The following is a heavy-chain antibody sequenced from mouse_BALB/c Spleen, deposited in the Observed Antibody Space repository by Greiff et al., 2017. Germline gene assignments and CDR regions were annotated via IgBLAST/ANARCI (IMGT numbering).Heavy chain of an antibody. CDR1: GFAFSRYW. CDR3: ARTDYDRSCWYLDD. V-gene: IGHV4-1*02. CDR2: INPDSSTI. D-gene: IGHD2-4*01. Sequence: EVQGVESGGGLVQPGGSLTLSCAASGFAFSRYWMSWVRQAPGQGLEWIGEINPDSSTINYTPSLKDKFTITRDNTKNTLYLQMSTVRSEDTALYYVARTDYDRSCWYLDDWGEGTTVTVSS. J-gene: IGHJ1*01.